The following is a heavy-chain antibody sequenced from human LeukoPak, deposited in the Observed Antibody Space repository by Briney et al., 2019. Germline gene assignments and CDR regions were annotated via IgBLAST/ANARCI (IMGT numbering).Heavy chain of an antibody. V-gene: IGHV3-30-3*01. D-gene: IGHD3-22*01. CDR2: ISYDGSNK. CDR1: GFTFSSYA. Sequence: GGSLRLSCAASGFTFSSYAMHWVRQAPGKGLEWVTVISYDGSNKYYADSVKGRLTISRDNSKNTLYLQMNSLRAEDTAVYYCARSDSSGYYLDDEYFQHWGQGTLVTVSS. J-gene: IGHJ1*01. CDR3: ARSDSSGYYLDDEYFQH.